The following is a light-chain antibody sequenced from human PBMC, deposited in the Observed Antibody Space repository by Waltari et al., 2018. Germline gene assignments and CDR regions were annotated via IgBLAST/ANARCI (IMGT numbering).Light chain of an antibody. CDR1: QSISSW. Sequence: DIQMTQSPSTLSASVGDRVTITCRASQSISSWLAWYQQKPGKAPKLLTYKASSLESGVPSRVSGSGSGTEFTLTISSLQPDDFATYYCQQYNSYSITFGPGTKVDIK. V-gene: IGKV1-5*03. CDR3: QQYNSYSIT. J-gene: IGKJ3*01. CDR2: KAS.